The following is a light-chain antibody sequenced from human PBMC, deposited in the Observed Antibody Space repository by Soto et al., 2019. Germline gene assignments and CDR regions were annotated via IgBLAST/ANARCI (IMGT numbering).Light chain of an antibody. CDR2: DAS. CDR3: QQRRNWPT. Sequence: EIVLTQSPATLSLSPGERATLSCRASQSVSNYLAWFQQKPGQAPRLLIYDASNRATGIPARFSGSGSGTDFTLTISSLEPEYFAVYYCQQRRNWPTFGPGTKVDIK. J-gene: IGKJ3*01. CDR1: QSVSNY. V-gene: IGKV3-11*01.